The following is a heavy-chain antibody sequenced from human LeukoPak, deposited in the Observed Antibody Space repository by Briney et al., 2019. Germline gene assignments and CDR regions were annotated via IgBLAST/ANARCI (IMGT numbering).Heavy chain of an antibody. J-gene: IGHJ6*03. CDR1: GFTFDDYA. V-gene: IGHV3-7*01. Sequence: GGSLRLSCAASGFTFDDYAMHWVRQAPGKGLEWVANIKQDGSEKYYVDSVKGRFTISRDNAKNSLYLQMNSLRAEDTAVYYCARVGSHSGSLSLIKKNYYYYYYMDVWGKGTTVTIPS. CDR2: IKQDGSEK. D-gene: IGHD3-10*01. CDR3: ARVGSHSGSLSLIKKNYYYYYYMDV.